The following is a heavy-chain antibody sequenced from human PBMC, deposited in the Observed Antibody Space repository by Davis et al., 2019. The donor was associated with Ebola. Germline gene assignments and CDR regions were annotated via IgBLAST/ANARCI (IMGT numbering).Heavy chain of an antibody. V-gene: IGHV3-30-3*01. CDR3: ATPSSQGSPLLSPHDAFDI. Sequence: PGGSLRLSCAASGFTFSSYAMHWVRQAPGKGLEWVAVISYDGSNKYYADSVKGRFTISRDNSKNTLYLQMNSLRDEDTAVYYCATPSSQGSPLLSPHDAFDIWGQGTMVTVSS. CDR1: GFTFSSYA. J-gene: IGHJ3*02. D-gene: IGHD2-15*01. CDR2: ISYDGSNK.